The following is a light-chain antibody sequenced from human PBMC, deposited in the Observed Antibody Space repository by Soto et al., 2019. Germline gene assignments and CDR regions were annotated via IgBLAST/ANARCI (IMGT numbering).Light chain of an antibody. Sequence: DIQMTQSPSTLSASVGDRVTITCRASQSISSWLAWYQQKPGKAPKLLISKASNLDSGVPSRFSGSGSGTEFTLTISSLQPEDFATYYCQQLMSYPITFGQGTRLEIK. CDR2: KAS. CDR3: QQLMSYPIT. CDR1: QSISSW. J-gene: IGKJ5*01. V-gene: IGKV1-5*03.